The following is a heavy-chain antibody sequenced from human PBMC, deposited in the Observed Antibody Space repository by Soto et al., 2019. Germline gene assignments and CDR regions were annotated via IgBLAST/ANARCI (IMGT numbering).Heavy chain of an antibody. CDR1: GYTFTSYA. CDR3: ARDVLLWSYYYHYMEV. Sequence: GASVKVSCKASGYTFTSYAMHWVRQAPGQRLEWMGWINAGNGNTKYSQKFQGRVTITRDTSASTAYMELSSLRSEDTAVYYCARDVLLWSYYYHYMEVWGKGTTVTVSS. D-gene: IGHD3-10*01. V-gene: IGHV1-3*01. CDR2: INAGNGNT. J-gene: IGHJ6*03.